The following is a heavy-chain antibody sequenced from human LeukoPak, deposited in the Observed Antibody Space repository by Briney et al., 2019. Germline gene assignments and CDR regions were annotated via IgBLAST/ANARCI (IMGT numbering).Heavy chain of an antibody. CDR2: IIPVFGTA. J-gene: IGHJ4*02. V-gene: IGHV1-69*06. Sequence: SVKVSCKASGGTFSSYTISWVRQAPGQGLEWMGGIIPVFGTANYPQKFQGRVTITADKSTNTAYMELSSLRSEDTAVYYCARDRGGGTTDYWGQGTLVTVSS. D-gene: IGHD1-1*01. CDR1: GGTFSSYT. CDR3: ARDRGGGTTDY.